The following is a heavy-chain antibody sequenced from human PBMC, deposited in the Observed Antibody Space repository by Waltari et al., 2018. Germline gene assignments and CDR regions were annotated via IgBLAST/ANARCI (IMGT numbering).Heavy chain of an antibody. CDR2: ILYDGGSI. Sequence: QVQLVESGGGVFQPGRSWRLSWEAPGFSLSSPALHWARQVAGKGLEWVAIILYDGGSIRYVDSVKGRFTISRDNSKNTLYLQMNSLETEDTAVYYCAKDRSGSWTVDYWGQGTLVTVSS. CDR1: GFSLSSPA. CDR3: AKDRSGSWTVDY. J-gene: IGHJ4*02. V-gene: IGHV3-30*18. D-gene: IGHD6-13*01.